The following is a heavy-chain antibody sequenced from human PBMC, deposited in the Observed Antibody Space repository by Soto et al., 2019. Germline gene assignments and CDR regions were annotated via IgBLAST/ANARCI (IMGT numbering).Heavy chain of an antibody. CDR2: IHWNNGAT. V-gene: IGHV3-9*02. J-gene: IGHJ6*02. CDR1: AFSSHHHA. Sequence: LRLSCVASAFSSHHHAIHWVRQGPGKGLEWVSGIHWNNGATGYADSVKGRFTIFKDNVKNSVYLQMNSLRTDDTAFYYCTEDILPGGADVWGQGTTVTVSS. CDR3: TEDILPGGADV. D-gene: IGHD3-16*01.